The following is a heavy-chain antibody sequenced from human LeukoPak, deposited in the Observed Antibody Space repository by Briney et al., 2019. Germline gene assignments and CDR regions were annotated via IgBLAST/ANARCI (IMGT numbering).Heavy chain of an antibody. CDR1: GDSFSYFY. CDR3: ARGVVAAAGRTFDF. V-gene: IGHV4-59*01. D-gene: IGHD6-13*01. Sequence: SSETLSLTCTVSGDSFSYFYWSWIRQPPGKGLEWIGYIYNSGSTNYNPSLKSRVTISLDTSKNQFSLKLSSVTAADTAVYYCARGVVAAAGRTFDFWGQGTLVTVSS. J-gene: IGHJ4*02. CDR2: IYNSGST.